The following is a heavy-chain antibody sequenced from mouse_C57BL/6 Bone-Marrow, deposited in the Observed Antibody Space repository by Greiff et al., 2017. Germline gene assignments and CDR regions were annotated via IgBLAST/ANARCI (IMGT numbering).Heavy chain of an antibody. D-gene: IGHD2-4*01. V-gene: IGHV1-69*01. CDR2: IDPSDSYT. CDR3: ARFGISPAWFAY. Sequence: VQLQQPGAELVMPGASVKLSCKASGYTFTSYWMHWVKQRPGQGLEWIGEIDPSDSYTNYNQKFKGKSTLTVDKSSSTAYMQRSSLTSEDSAVYYCARFGISPAWFAYWCQGTLVTVSA. CDR1: GYTFTSYW. J-gene: IGHJ3*01.